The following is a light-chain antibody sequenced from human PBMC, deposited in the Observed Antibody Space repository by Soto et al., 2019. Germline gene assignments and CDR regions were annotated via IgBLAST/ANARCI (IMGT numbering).Light chain of an antibody. CDR1: QSVSSFY. CDR3: QQYYSSWT. J-gene: IGKJ1*01. V-gene: IGKV3-20*01. CDR2: GAS. Sequence: EIVLTQSPGTLSLSPGDRASLSCRASQSVSSFYLAWYQQKPGQAPRLLIYGASSRATGIPDRFSGSGSGTDFTLTIARLEPEDFAVYYCQQYYSSWTFGQGTKVEV.